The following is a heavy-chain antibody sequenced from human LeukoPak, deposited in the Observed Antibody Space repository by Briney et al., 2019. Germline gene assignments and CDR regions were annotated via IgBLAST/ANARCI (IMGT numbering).Heavy chain of an antibody. Sequence: GGSLRLSCGASTFTFTNAWMSWVRQAPGKGLEWVGRIKSKTDGGTTDYAAPVKGRFTISRDDSKNTLYLQMNSLKTKDTAMYYCATEKAGTVDYWGQGTLVTVSS. CDR1: TFTFTNAW. D-gene: IGHD6-13*01. V-gene: IGHV3-15*01. J-gene: IGHJ4*02. CDR2: IKSKTDGGTT. CDR3: ATEKAGTVDY.